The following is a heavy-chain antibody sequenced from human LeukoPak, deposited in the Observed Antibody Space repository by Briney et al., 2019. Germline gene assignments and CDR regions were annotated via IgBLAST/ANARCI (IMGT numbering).Heavy chain of an antibody. CDR3: AILFSPPYCGGDPCAFDI. J-gene: IGHJ3*02. V-gene: IGHV3-23*05. D-gene: IGHD2-21*02. Sequence: GGSLRLSCAASGFTFADYAMTWIRRAPGKGLEWVSSISNDGYKTAYADSVKGRFTISRDKSKNALYLQMSSLSAADTAMYYCAILFSPPYCGGDPCAFDIWGQGTMVTVSS. CDR2: ISNDGYKT. CDR1: GFTFADYA.